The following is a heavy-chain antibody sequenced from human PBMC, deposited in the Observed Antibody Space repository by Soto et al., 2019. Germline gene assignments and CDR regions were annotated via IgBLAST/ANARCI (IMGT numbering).Heavy chain of an antibody. V-gene: IGHV3-33*01. CDR2: IWYDGSNK. Sequence: GGSLRLSCAASGFTFSSYGMHWVRQAPGKGLEWVAVIWYDGSNKYYADSVKGRFTISRDNSKNTLYLQMNSLRAEDTAVYYCARDLSYYDSSGYYYNWFDPWGQGTLVTVS. D-gene: IGHD3-22*01. CDR3: ARDLSYYDSSGYYYNWFDP. J-gene: IGHJ5*02. CDR1: GFTFSSYG.